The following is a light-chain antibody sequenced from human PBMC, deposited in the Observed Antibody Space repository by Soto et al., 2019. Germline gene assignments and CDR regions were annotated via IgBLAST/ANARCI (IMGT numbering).Light chain of an antibody. J-gene: IGKJ1*01. CDR1: QSVSSSY. Sequence: TQSRRTLPPPLGGLDTLSRRASQSVSSSYLAWYQQKPGQPPRLLIYGASSRATGIPNWFGGGGSGTDFTPTISRLEPEDFAVYCCQQNGSPPTFGQGTKVDIK. V-gene: IGKV3-20*01. CDR2: GAS. CDR3: QQNGSPPT.